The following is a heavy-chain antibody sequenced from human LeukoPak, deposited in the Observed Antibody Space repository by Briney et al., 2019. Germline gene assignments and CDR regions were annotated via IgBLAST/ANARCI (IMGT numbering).Heavy chain of an antibody. CDR3: AKGDYYYDSSGYPFDY. V-gene: IGHV3-23*01. CDR1: GFTFANYA. D-gene: IGHD3-22*01. CDR2: ISGSGGST. J-gene: IGHJ4*02. Sequence: PGGSLRLSCAASGFTFANYAMSWVRQGPGKGLEWVSTISGSGGSTYYADSVKGRFTISRDNSKNTLYLQMNSLRAEDTAVYYCAKGDYYYDSSGYPFDYWGQGTLVTVSS.